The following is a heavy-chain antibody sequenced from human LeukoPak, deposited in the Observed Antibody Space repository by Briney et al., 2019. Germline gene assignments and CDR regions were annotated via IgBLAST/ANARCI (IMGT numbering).Heavy chain of an antibody. V-gene: IGHV3-21*01. CDR2: ISSSSYI. Sequence: GGSLRLSCAASGFTFSSYSMNWVRQAPGKGLEWVSSISSSSYIYYADSVKGRFTISRDNAKNSLYLQMNSLRAEDTAVYYCAREDGSNWYFDLWGRGTLVTVSS. CDR3: AREDGSNWYFDL. J-gene: IGHJ2*01. D-gene: IGHD5-24*01. CDR1: GFTFSSYS.